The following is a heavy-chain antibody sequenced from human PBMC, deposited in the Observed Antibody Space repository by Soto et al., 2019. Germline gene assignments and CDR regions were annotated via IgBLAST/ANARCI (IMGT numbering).Heavy chain of an antibody. J-gene: IGHJ6*02. CDR1: GGSISSYY. D-gene: IGHD2-15*01. Sequence: SLTCTVSGGSISSYYWSWIRQPPGKVLEWIGYIYYSGSTNYNPSLKSRVTISVDTSKNQFSLKLSSVTAADTAVYYCARARSGGSWTMQYYYGMDVWGQGTTVTVSS. CDR3: ARARSGGSWTMQYYYGMDV. V-gene: IGHV4-59*01. CDR2: IYYSGST.